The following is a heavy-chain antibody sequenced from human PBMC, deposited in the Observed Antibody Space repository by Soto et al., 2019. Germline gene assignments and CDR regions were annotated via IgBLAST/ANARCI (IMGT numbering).Heavy chain of an antibody. D-gene: IGHD5-18*01. CDR1: GGSISSSSYY. Sequence: LSLTCTVSGGSISSSSYYWGWIRQPPGKGLEWIGSIYYSGSTYYNPSLKSRVTISVDTSKNQFSLKLSSVTAADTAVYYCARPLGPDTAMVTTWFDPWGQGTLVTVSS. CDR3: ARPLGPDTAMVTTWFDP. J-gene: IGHJ5*02. CDR2: IYYSGST. V-gene: IGHV4-39*01.